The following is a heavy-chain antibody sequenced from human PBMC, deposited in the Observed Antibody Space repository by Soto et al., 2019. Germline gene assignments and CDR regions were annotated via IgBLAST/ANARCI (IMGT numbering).Heavy chain of an antibody. Sequence: ASVKVSCKASGYTFTSYAMHWVLQAPGQRLEWMGWINAGNGNTKYSQKFQGRVTITRDTSASTAYMELSSLRSEDTAVYYCAFYYYDSSGYYPPWRWGQGTLVTVSS. CDR3: AFYYYDSSGYYPPWR. D-gene: IGHD3-22*01. CDR1: GYTFTSYA. CDR2: INAGNGNT. V-gene: IGHV1-3*01. J-gene: IGHJ4*02.